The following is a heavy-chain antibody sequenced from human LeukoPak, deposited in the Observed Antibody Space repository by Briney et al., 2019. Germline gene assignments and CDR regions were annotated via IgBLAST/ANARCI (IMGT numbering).Heavy chain of an antibody. CDR2: ISYDGSNK. V-gene: IGHV3-30*18. Sequence: PGGSLRLSCAASGFTFSSYGMHWVRQAPGKGLEWVADISYDGSNKYYADSVKGRFTISRDNSKNTLYLQMNSLRAEDTAVYYGAKDRRAAVQDYGMDVWGQGTTVTVSS. J-gene: IGHJ6*02. D-gene: IGHD6-13*01. CDR3: AKDRRAAVQDYGMDV. CDR1: GFTFSSYG.